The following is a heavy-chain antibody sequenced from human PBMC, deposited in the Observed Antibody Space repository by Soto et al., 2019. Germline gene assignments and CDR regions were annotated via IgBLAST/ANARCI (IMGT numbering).Heavy chain of an antibody. V-gene: IGHV1-24*01. CDR1: GGTFSSYA. J-gene: IGHJ6*03. D-gene: IGHD3-3*01. CDR2: FDPEDGET. CDR3: ATDSGLRFLADHPPYYYYYYMDV. Sequence: GASVKVSCKASGGTFSSYAISWVRQAPGKGLEWMGGFDPEDGETIYAQKFQGRVTMTEDTSTDTAYMELSSLRSEDTAVYYCATDSGLRFLADHPPYYYYYYMDVWGKGTTVTVSS.